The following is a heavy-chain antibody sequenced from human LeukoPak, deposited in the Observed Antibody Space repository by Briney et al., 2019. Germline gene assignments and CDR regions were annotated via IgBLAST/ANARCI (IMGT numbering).Heavy chain of an antibody. V-gene: IGHV3-23*01. J-gene: IGHJ4*02. CDR1: GFTFSNYA. CDR2: ISSSGGRT. CDR3: AKSPPYCSGGSCYTGPNYFDY. D-gene: IGHD2-15*01. Sequence: GGSLRLSSAASGFTFSNYAMSWVRQAPGKGLEWVSTISSSGGRTFYADSVKGRFTISRDNSKNTLYLQMNSLRAEDTAVYYCAKSPPYCSGGSCYTGPNYFDYWGQGTLVTVSS.